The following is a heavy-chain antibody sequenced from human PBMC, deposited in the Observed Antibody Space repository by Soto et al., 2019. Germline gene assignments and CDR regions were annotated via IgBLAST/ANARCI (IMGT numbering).Heavy chain of an antibody. V-gene: IGHV3-48*02. CDR1: GFTFSSYS. J-gene: IGHJ4*02. D-gene: IGHD6-6*01. Sequence: EVQLVESGGGLVQPGGSLRLSCAASGFTFSSYSMNWVRQAPGKGLEWVSYISSSSSTIYYADSVKGRFTISRDNAKNSMYLQMNSLRDEDTAVYYCEKSRYSSSFLVIPPQHYDYWGRGTLVTVSS. CDR3: EKSRYSSSFLVIPPQHYDY. CDR2: ISSSSSTI.